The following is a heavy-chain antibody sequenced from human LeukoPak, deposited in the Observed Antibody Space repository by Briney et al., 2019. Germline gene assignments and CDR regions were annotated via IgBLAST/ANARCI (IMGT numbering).Heavy chain of an antibody. CDR2: LSWNSGAL. D-gene: IGHD2-2*01. V-gene: IGHV3-9*01. CDR3: TKAESSTFYS. CDR1: GFTFDNYA. Sequence: GRSLRLSCAASGFTFDNYAMHWVRQAPGKGLEWVSGLSWNSGALGYADSVRGRFTISRDNAKNSLYLQMNSLTAEDTALYYCTKAESSTFYSCGQGTLVTVSS. J-gene: IGHJ4*02.